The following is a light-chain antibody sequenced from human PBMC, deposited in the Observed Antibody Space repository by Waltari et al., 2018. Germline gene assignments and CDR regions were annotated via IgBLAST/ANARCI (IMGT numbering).Light chain of an antibody. J-gene: IGLJ1*01. V-gene: IGLV2-23*02. CDR3: SSYTISSTYV. Sequence: QSALTQPASVSGSPGQSITISCTGTSSDVGNVNLVSWYQQYPGKAPKLMIYEVNTRPSGVSNRFSGSKSGNTASLTISGLQAEDEADYYCSSYTISSTYVFGTGTKVTVL. CDR2: EVN. CDR1: SSDVGNVNL.